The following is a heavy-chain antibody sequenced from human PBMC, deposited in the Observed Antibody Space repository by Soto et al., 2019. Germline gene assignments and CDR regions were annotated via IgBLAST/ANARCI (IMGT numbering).Heavy chain of an antibody. V-gene: IGHV5-51*01. CDR2: MYPGDSDT. CDR3: ARDSIPIVVVVITSRVGWFDP. Sequence: PGESLRISCKASGYSFASYGSGWVRQMPGKGLELMGIMYPGDSDTRYSPSFQGQVTISADKSISTAYLQWSSLKASDTAVYYCARDSIPIVVVVITSRVGWFDPWGQGTLVTVSS. CDR1: GYSFASYG. D-gene: IGHD3-22*01. J-gene: IGHJ5*02.